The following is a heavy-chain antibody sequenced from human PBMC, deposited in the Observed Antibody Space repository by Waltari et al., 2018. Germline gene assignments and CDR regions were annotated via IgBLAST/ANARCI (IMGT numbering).Heavy chain of an antibody. J-gene: IGHJ3*01. V-gene: IGHV4-30-2*01. Sequence: QLQLQESGSVLVKPSQTLSLTCTVSGGSVNNGDHSWSWIRQPPGKGLEWIGYIYHSGTIYYNPSLKSRVTISKDRSKNQFSLRLNSVTAADTAVYYCAGDLGGAGALEVWGQGTMITVSS. CDR1: GGSVNNGDHS. CDR2: IYHSGTI. CDR3: AGDLGGAGALEV. D-gene: IGHD6-19*01.